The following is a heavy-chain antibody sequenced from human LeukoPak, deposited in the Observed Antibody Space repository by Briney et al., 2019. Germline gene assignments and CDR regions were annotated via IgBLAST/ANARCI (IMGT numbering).Heavy chain of an antibody. CDR2: FDPEDGET. V-gene: IGHV1-24*01. Sequence: GASVKVSCKVSGYTLTELSMHWVRQAPGKGLEWMGGFDPEDGETIYAQKFQGRVTMTEDTSTDTAYMELSSLRSEDTAVYYCATAEWEPYYYGMDVWGQGTTVTVSS. J-gene: IGHJ6*02. CDR1: GYTLTELS. D-gene: IGHD1-26*01. CDR3: ATAEWEPYYYGMDV.